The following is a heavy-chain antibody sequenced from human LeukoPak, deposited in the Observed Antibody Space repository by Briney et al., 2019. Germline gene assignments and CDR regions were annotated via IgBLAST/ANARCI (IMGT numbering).Heavy chain of an antibody. V-gene: IGHV3-23*01. CDR3: ARGNYGGYYYYYGMDV. CDR1: GFSFSTYA. Sequence: GGSLRLSCSASGFSFSTYAMHWARQAPGKGLEWVSAIPGSGDSTYYADSVKGRFTISRDNSKNTLYLQMNSLRAEDTAVYYCARGNYGGYYYYYGMDVWGQGTTVTVSS. D-gene: IGHD4/OR15-4a*01. J-gene: IGHJ6*02. CDR2: IPGSGDST.